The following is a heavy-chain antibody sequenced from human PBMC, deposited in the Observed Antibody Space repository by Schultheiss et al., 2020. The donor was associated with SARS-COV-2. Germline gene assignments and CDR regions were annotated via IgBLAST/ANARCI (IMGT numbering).Heavy chain of an antibody. CDR3: AREVRYCSGGSCYSGAGLR. V-gene: IGHV3-30*04. CDR1: GFPLRNYA. Sequence: GESLKISCVVSGFPLRNYALHWVRQAPGKGLEWVAVMSHDGSKKSYADSVTGRFIVSRDDSENTLYLQMSSLTAADTAVYYCAREVRYCSGGSCYSGAGLRWGQGTLVTVSS. D-gene: IGHD2-15*01. CDR2: MSHDGSKK. J-gene: IGHJ4*02.